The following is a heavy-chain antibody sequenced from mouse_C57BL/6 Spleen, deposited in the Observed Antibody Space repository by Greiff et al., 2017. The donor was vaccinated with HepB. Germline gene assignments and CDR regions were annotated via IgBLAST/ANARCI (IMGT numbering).Heavy chain of an antibody. J-gene: IGHJ4*01. CDR2: IYPRDGST. CDR1: GYTFTDHT. D-gene: IGHD1-1*01. CDR3: ARANYDGSSYEAMDY. Sequence: VQLQQSDAELVKPGASVKISCKVSGYTFTDHTIHWMKQRPEQGLEWIGYIYPRDGSTKYNEKFKGKATLTADKSSSTAYMQLNSLTSEDSAVYFCARANYDGSSYEAMDYWGQGTSVTVSS. V-gene: IGHV1-78*01.